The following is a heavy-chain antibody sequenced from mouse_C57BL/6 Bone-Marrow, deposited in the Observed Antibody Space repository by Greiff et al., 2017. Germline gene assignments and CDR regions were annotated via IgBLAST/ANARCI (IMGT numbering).Heavy chain of an antibody. Sequence: QVQLKESGAELARPGASVKLSCKASGYTFTSYGISWVKQRTGQGLEWIGELYPRSGNTYYNEKFKGKATLTVDKSSSTAYMELRSLTSEDSAVYFYARAGGSYDYDGFIRYAMDYWGQGTSVTVSA. CDR2: LYPRSGNT. J-gene: IGHJ4*01. D-gene: IGHD2-4*01. V-gene: IGHV1-81*01. CDR1: GYTFTSYG. CDR3: ARAGGSYDYDGFIRYAMDY.